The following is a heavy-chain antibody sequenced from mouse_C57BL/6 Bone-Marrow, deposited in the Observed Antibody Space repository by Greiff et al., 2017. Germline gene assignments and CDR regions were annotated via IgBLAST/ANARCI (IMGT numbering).Heavy chain of an antibody. J-gene: IGHJ4*01. CDR2: IGPSGSSD. V-gene: IGHV1-69*01. CDR1: GYTFTSYW. CDR3: ARSAYDSNLYAMDY. D-gene: IGHD2-5*01. Sequence: VQLQQPGAELVMPGASVKLSCTASGYTFTSYWMHWVKQRPGQGLEWIGEIGPSGSSDNYNPKFKGKSTLTVDKSSSTVYMQISSLTSEDSAVYYCARSAYDSNLYAMDYWGQGTSVTVSS.